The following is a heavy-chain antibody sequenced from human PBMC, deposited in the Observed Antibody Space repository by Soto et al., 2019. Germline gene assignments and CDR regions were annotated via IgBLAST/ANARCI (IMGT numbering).Heavy chain of an antibody. J-gene: IGHJ4*02. CDR1: GGSFSGDY. CDR3: ARGFGRRLLYYFDS. D-gene: IGHD3-10*01. V-gene: IGHV4-34*01. CDR2: INHSGST. Sequence: SETLSLTCAVYGGSFSGDYWSWIRQPPGKGLEWIGEINHSGSTNYNPSLKSRVTISVDTSKNQFSLKLSSVTAADTAVYYCARGFGRRLLYYFDSWGQGTLVTVSS.